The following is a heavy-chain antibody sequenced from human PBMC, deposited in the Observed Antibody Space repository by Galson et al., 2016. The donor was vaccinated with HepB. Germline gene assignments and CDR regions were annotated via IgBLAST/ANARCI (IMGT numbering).Heavy chain of an antibody. CDR3: AKDEYYGDYEGGMDV. CDR2: LSYDGSNR. V-gene: IGHV3-30*18. J-gene: IGHJ6*02. D-gene: IGHD4-17*01. CDR1: GFTFSTYG. Sequence: SLRLSCAASGFTFSTYGMHWVRQAPGKGLEWVAVLSYDGSNRYYADSVKGRFTISRDNSKNTLYLQMNSLRAEDTAVYYCAKDEYYGDYEGGMDVWGQGTTVTVSS.